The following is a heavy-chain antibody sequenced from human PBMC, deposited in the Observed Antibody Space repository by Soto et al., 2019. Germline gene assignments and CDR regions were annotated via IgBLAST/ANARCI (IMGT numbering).Heavy chain of an antibody. CDR3: ARVYYDFWSGYYNSAYYYMDV. D-gene: IGHD3-3*01. CDR2: ISSSSSYI. V-gene: IGHV3-21*01. Sequence: GGSLRLSCAASGFTFSSYSMNWVRQAPGKGLEWVSSISSSSSYIYYADSVKGRFTISRDNAKNSLYLQMNSLRAEDTAVYYCARVYYDFWSGYYNSAYYYMDVWGKGTTVTVSS. J-gene: IGHJ6*03. CDR1: GFTFSSYS.